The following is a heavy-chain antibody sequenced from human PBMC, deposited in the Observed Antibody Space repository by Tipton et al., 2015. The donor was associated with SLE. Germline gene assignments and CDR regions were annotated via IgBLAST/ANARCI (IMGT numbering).Heavy chain of an antibody. CDR2: ISAYNGNT. CDR3: ARDPLYYGSGMEDY. D-gene: IGHD3-10*01. V-gene: IGHV1-18*04. CDR1: GYTFTSYG. J-gene: IGHJ4*02. Sequence: QLVQSGAEVTKPGASVKVSCKASGYTFTSYGISWVRQAPGQGLEWMGWISAYNGNTNYAQKLQGRVTMTTDTSTSTAYMELSSLRSEDTAVYYCARDPLYYGSGMEDYWGQGTLVTVSS.